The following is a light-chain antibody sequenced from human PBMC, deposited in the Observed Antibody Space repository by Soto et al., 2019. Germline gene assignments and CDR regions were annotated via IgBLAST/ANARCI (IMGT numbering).Light chain of an antibody. Sequence: SYELTQTPSVSAAPGQAARITCGGNNIGIKTVHWYQQKPGQAPVLVVYDDSARPSGIPERFSGSNSGNTATLTISRVEAGDEADYYCQVWDSTSDHYVFGTGTKVTVL. J-gene: IGLJ1*01. CDR1: NIGIKT. CDR2: DDS. V-gene: IGLV3-21*02. CDR3: QVWDSTSDHYV.